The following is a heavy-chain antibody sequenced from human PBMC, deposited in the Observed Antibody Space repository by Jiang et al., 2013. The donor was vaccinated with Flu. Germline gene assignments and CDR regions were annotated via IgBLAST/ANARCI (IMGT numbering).Heavy chain of an antibody. J-gene: IGHJ4*02. Sequence: RQMPGKGLEWMGIIYPGDSDTRYSPSFQGQVTISVDNSITTAYLQWSSLKASDTAIYYCARRGWGPATGSSAPSDHWGQGTLVTVSS. CDR2: IYPGDSDT. CDR3: ARRGWGPATGSSAPSDH. V-gene: IGHV5-51*01. D-gene: IGHD6-13*01.